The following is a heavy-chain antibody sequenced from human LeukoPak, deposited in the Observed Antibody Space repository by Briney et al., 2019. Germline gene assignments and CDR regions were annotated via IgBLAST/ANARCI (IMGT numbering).Heavy chain of an antibody. CDR1: GYTFTGYY. CDR3: APTASSWYFYGMDV. CDR2: INPNSGGT. V-gene: IGHV1-2*02. Sequence: GASVKVSCKASGYTFTGYYMHWVRQAPGQGLEWMGWINPNSGGTNYAQKFQGRVTMTRDTSISTAYMELSRLRSGDTAVYYCAPTASSWYFYGMDVWGQGTTVTVSS. J-gene: IGHJ6*02. D-gene: IGHD6-13*01.